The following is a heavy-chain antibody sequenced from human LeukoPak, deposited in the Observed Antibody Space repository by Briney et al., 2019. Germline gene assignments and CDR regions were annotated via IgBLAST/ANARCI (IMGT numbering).Heavy chain of an antibody. Sequence: SETLSLTCAVSGGSFNGYYWSWIRQPPGKGLEWIGEIDHSGSATYNPSLQSRVIISKDKSNNQFSLKLNSVTAADTAVYYCARVQQRADFDYWGQGNLVSVSS. D-gene: IGHD6-13*01. CDR2: IDHSGSA. J-gene: IGHJ4*02. V-gene: IGHV4-34*01. CDR3: ARVQQRADFDY. CDR1: GGSFNGYY.